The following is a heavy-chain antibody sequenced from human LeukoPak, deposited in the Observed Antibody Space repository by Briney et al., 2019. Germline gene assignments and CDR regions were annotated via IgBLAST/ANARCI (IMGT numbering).Heavy chain of an antibody. V-gene: IGHV3-23*01. CDR2: ISGSGGRT. D-gene: IGHD4-11*01. CDR3: AKPTVTDVWGFYGMDV. CDR1: GFTFSSYA. J-gene: IGHJ6*02. Sequence: PGGSLRPSCAASGFTFSSYAMNWVRQAPGKGLEWVSTISGSGGRTYYANSVEGRFTFSRDNSKNTLYLQMNSLRAEDTAVYYCAKPTVTDVWGFYGMDVWGQGTTVTVSS.